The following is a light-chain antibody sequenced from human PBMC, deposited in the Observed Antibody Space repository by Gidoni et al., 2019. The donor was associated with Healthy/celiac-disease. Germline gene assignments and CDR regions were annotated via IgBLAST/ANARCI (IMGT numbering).Light chain of an antibody. CDR1: SSDVGGYNY. V-gene: IGLV2-14*01. Sequence: QSALTQPASVPGSPGQSITISCTGTSSDVGGYNYVSWYQQHPGKAPKLMIYDVSNRPSGVSNRFSGSKSGNTASLTISGLQAEDEADYYCSSYTSSSLVFGGGTKLTVL. J-gene: IGLJ2*01. CDR3: SSYTSSSLV. CDR2: DVS.